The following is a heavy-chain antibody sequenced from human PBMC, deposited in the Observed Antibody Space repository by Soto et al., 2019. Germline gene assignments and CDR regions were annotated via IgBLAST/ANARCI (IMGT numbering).Heavy chain of an antibody. CDR3: AKAATAAGTYWFDY. CDR2: MSGGGGRT. V-gene: IGHV3-23*01. CDR1: GFTFSSYS. Sequence: EVQLLESGGGLVQPGGSLRLSCAASGFTFSSYSMSWVRQAPGKGLEWVAAMSGGGGRTYYADSVKGRFTISRDNSKDTVYLQMNSLGAEDTATYYCAKAATAAGTYWFDYWGQGTLVTVSS. J-gene: IGHJ4*02. D-gene: IGHD6-13*01.